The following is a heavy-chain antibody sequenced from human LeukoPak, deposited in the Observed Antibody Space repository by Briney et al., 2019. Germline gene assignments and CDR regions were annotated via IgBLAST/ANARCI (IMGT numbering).Heavy chain of an antibody. J-gene: IGHJ6*03. CDR1: GYTFTNYG. CDR2: ISAYNGNT. V-gene: IGHV1-18*01. Sequence: ASVKVSCKASGYTFTNYGISWVRQAPGQGLEWMGWISAYNGNTNYAQKLQGRVTMTTDTSTSTAYMELRSLRSDDTAVYYCARVSYVVAVAEGYYYMDVWGKGTTVTVSS. CDR3: ARVSYVVAVAEGYYYMDV. D-gene: IGHD6-19*01.